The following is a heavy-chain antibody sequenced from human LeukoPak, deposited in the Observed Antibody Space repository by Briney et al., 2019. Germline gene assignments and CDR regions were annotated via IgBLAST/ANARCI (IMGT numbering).Heavy chain of an antibody. D-gene: IGHD6-19*01. V-gene: IGHV1-2*02. J-gene: IGHJ3*02. CDR2: INPNSGGT. CDR1: GYTFTGYY. Sequence: ASVKVSCKASGYTFTGYYVHWVRQAPGQGLEWMGWINPNSGGTNYAQKFQGRVTMTRDTSISTAYMELSRLRSDDTAVCYCARDYQGIAVAGTSGAFDIWGQGTMVTVSS. CDR3: ARDYQGIAVAGTSGAFDI.